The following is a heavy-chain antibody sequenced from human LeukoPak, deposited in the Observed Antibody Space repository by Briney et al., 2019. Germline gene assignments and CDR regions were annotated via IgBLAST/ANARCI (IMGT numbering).Heavy chain of an antibody. V-gene: IGHV3-23*01. J-gene: IGHJ4*02. CDR1: GFTFSSYA. CDR3: ARSPYYDILAGFYYYFDY. Sequence: GGSLRLSCAASGFTFSSYAMSWVRQAPGKGLEWVSGISNSGGGTYYPDSVKGRLTISRDNSKSTLYLQMNSLRAEDTATYYCARSPYYDILAGFYYYFDYWGQGTLVTVSS. CDR2: ISNSGGGT. D-gene: IGHD3-9*01.